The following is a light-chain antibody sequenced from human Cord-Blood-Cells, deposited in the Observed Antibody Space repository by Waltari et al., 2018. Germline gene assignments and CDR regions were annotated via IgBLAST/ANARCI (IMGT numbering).Light chain of an antibody. CDR1: SLRSYY. J-gene: IGLJ2*01. CDR2: GKN. CDR3: NSRDSSGNHPV. Sequence: SSELTQDPAVSVALGQTVGITCQGDSLRSYYASWYQQKPGQAPVLVIYGKNNRPSGIPDRFSGSSSGNTASLTITGAQAEDEADYYCNSRDSSGNHPVFGGGTKLTVL. V-gene: IGLV3-19*01.